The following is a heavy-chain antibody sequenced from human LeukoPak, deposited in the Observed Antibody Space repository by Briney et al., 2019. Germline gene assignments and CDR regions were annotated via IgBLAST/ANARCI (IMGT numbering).Heavy chain of an antibody. CDR3: ARDRGRYSSGWWYYFDY. Sequence: GGALRLSCATSGFTFSSYEMNWVRQAPGKGVEWVSYISSSGSTVYYVDSVKGGFTISRENTKKTLYLQMNRLRAEDTAVYYCARDRGRYSSGWWYYFDYWGQGTLVTVS. CDR2: ISSSGSTV. CDR1: GFTFSSYE. J-gene: IGHJ4*02. D-gene: IGHD6-25*01. V-gene: IGHV3-48*03.